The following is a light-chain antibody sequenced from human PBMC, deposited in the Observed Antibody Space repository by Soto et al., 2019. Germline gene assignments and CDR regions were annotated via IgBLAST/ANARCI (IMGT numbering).Light chain of an antibody. J-gene: IGKJ5*01. Sequence: DIQMTQSPSSLSASVGDRVTITCRASQSISSYLNWYQQKPGKAPKLLIYAASSLQSGVPSRFSGSGSATDFTLTISSLQPEDFATYYCQQSYGTPQITFGQGTRLEIK. V-gene: IGKV1-39*01. CDR3: QQSYGTPQIT. CDR1: QSISSY. CDR2: AAS.